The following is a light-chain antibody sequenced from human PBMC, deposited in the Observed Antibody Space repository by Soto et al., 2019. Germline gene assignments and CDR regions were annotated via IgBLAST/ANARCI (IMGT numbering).Light chain of an antibody. J-gene: IGLJ1*01. Sequence: QSALTQPASVSGSPGQSITISCTGTRSDVGSYNLVSWYQQYPGKAPKLIISEGSKRPSGVSNRFSGSRSGNTASLTISGLQADDEADYYCCSYAGRSTPYVFGTGTKVTVL. CDR3: CSYAGRSTPYV. CDR2: EGS. V-gene: IGLV2-23*01. CDR1: RSDVGSYNL.